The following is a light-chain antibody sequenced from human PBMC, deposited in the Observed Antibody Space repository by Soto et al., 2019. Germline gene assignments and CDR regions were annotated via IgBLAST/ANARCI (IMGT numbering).Light chain of an antibody. V-gene: IGLV3-10*01. CDR2: EDN. J-gene: IGLJ2*01. Sequence: SYELTQPPSLSVSPGQTARITCSGDALPRRNAYWYQQKSGQAPVLVIYEDNNRPSGIPERFSGSSSGTRATLTITGAHMEDEADYYCYSTDSSGDYRVFGGGTKLTVL. CDR1: ALPRRN. CDR3: YSTDSSGDYRV.